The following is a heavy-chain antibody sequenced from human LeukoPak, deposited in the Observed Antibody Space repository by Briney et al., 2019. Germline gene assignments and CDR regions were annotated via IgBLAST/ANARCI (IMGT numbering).Heavy chain of an antibody. D-gene: IGHD3-22*01. CDR1: GFTVSSNY. V-gene: IGHV3-66*02. CDR2: IYSGGST. Sequence: PGGSLRLSCAASGFTVSSNYMSWVRQAPGKGLEWVSVIYSGGSTYYADSVKGRFTISRDNSKNTLYLQMNSLRAEDTAVYYCARPFNKYDSSGYPLHWGQGTLVTVSS. J-gene: IGHJ4*02. CDR3: ARPFNKYDSSGYPLH.